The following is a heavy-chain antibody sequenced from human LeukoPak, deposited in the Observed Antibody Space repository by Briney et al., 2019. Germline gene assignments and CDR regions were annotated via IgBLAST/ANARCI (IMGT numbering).Heavy chain of an antibody. J-gene: IGHJ5*02. D-gene: IGHD5-18*01. V-gene: IGHV1-18*01. CDR1: GYTFTSYG. Sequence: ASVKVSCKASGYTFTSYGISWVRQAPGQGLEWMGWISAYNGNTNYAQKLQGRVTMTTDTSTSTAYMELRSLRSDDTAVYYCATVEYRPASNWFDPWGQGTLVTVSS. CDR3: ATVEYRPASNWFDP. CDR2: ISAYNGNT.